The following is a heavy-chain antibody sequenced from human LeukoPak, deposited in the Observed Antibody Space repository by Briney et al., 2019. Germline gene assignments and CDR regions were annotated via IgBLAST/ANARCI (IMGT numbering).Heavy chain of an antibody. D-gene: IGHD2-2*01. CDR2: IYYSGST. CDR1: GGSISSYY. J-gene: IGHJ6*02. CDR3: ARLSSNAFYYYYGTDV. Sequence: PSETLSLTCTVSGGSISSYYWSWIRQPPGKGREWMGFIYYSGSTNYNPSLKSRVTISVDTSKNQFSLKLSSVTAADTAVYYCARLSSNAFYYYYGTDVWGQGTTVTVSS. V-gene: IGHV4-59*08.